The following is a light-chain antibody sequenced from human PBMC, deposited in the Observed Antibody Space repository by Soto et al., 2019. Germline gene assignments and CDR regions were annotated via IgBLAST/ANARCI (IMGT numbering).Light chain of an antibody. Sequence: QAVVTQPPSVSGAPGQRVTISCTGSSSNIGAGYDVHWYQQLPGTAPKLLIYGNSNRPSGVPDRFSVSKSGTSASLAITGLQPEDEADYYCQSYDTSLSGYVFGTGTKLTVL. CDR1: SSNIGAGYD. CDR3: QSYDTSLSGYV. CDR2: GNS. V-gene: IGLV1-40*01. J-gene: IGLJ1*01.